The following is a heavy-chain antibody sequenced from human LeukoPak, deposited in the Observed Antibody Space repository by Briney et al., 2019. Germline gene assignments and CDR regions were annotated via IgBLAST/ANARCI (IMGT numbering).Heavy chain of an antibody. CDR1: GYTFTSYG. CDR3: AVGEVTIFGVVNLDY. J-gene: IGHJ4*02. D-gene: IGHD3-3*01. CDR2: ISAYNGNT. V-gene: IGHV1-18*01. Sequence: ASVKVSCKASGYTFTSYGISWVRQAPGQGLEWMGWISAYNGNTNYAQKLQGRVTMTTDTSTSTAYMELRSLRSDDTAVYYCAVGEVTIFGVVNLDYWGQGTLVTVSS.